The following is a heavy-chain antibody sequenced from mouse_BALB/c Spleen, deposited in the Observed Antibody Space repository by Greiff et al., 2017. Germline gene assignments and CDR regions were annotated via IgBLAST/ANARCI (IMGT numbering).Heavy chain of an antibody. CDR1: GYTFTSYW. CDR2: IYPGSGST. Sequence: LQQPGSELVRPGASVKLSCKASGYTFTSYWMHWVKQGPGQGLEWIGNIYPGSGSTNYDEKFKSKATLTVDTSSSTAYMQLSSLTSEDSAVYYCTGVGPFYFDYWGQGTTRTVSS. D-gene: IGHD4-1*01. J-gene: IGHJ2*01. CDR3: TGVGPFYFDY. V-gene: IGHV1S22*01.